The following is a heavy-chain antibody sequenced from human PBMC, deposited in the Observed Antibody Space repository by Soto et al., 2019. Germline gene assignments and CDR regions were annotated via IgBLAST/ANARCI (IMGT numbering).Heavy chain of an antibody. CDR1: GFTFSSYG. Sequence: PGGSLRLSCAASGFTFSSYGMHWVRQAPGKGLEWVAVIWFDGVTKYYADSVKGRFTISRDDSKNTLYLQMNSLRGEDTAVYYCARDGGDRNGYHDAFDIWGQGTMVTVSS. D-gene: IGHD3-22*01. CDR2: IWFDGVTK. CDR3: ARDGGDRNGYHDAFDI. J-gene: IGHJ3*02. V-gene: IGHV3-33*01.